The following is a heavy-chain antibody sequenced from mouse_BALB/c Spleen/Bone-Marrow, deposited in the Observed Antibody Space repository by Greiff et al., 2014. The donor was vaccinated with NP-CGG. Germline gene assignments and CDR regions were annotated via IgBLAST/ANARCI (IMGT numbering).Heavy chain of an antibody. CDR1: GYAFSLYW. V-gene: IGHV1-80*01. J-gene: IGHJ2*01. Sequence: VQLQQSGAELVRPGSSVKISCKASGYAFSLYWVNWVKQRPGQGLEWIGQIYPGDDDTDYNGKFKGKATLTADRSSSTAYMQLGSLTSGDSAVYFCARGGISIDYWGHGTTLTVSS. CDR2: IYPGDDDT. CDR3: ARGGISIDY.